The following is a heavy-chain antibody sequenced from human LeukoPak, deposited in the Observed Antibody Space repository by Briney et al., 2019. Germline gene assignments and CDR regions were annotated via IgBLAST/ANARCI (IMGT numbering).Heavy chain of an antibody. CDR2: AHYSRPP. Sequence: SESLSLTCSVSGATISSPFWVWIRQFPDKRLERIGSAHYSRPPIYKPHLKSRVTMSLDMSTNQISLELTSVAAFDTGIYYCARGETWTWHLTLWGRGTLVTVSS. CDR3: ARGETWTWHLTL. CDR1: GATISSPF. D-gene: IGHD1-1*01. J-gene: IGHJ2*01. V-gene: IGHV4-59*11.